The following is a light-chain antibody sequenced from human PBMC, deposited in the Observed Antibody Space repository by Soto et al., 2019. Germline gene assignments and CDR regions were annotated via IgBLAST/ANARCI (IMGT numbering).Light chain of an antibody. CDR2: DVN. J-gene: IGLJ1*01. CDR3: CSYAGTYTRV. Sequence: QSALTQPRSVSGSPGQSVTISCTRISSDVANYNYVSWYRQHPGKAPKLLIYDVNKRPSGVPYRFSGSKSGNTASLTISGLQADDEADYYCCSYAGTYTRVFGTGTKLTVL. CDR1: SSDVANYNY. V-gene: IGLV2-11*01.